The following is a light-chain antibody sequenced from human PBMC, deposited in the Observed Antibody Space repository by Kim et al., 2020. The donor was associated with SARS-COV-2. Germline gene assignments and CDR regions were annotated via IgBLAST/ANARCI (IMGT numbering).Light chain of an antibody. Sequence: QTATLTCTGNKEKVGRQGAAWLQQDQGHPPKVLSDRNNNRRSGISERFSASRSGNTASRIITGLQSEDEADYYCSAWDISLNAVVFGGGTQLTVL. CDR1: KEKVGRQG. J-gene: IGLJ3*02. CDR3: SAWDISLNAVV. CDR2: RNN. V-gene: IGLV10-54*01.